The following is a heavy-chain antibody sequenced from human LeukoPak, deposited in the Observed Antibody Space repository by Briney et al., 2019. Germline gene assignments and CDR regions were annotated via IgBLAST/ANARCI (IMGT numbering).Heavy chain of an antibody. CDR2: VDPEDGET. CDR3: ATVRYCSGGSCYLDY. J-gene: IGHJ4*02. Sequence: ASVKVSCKVSGYTFTDYYMHWVQQAPGKGLEWMGLVDPEDGETIYAEKFQGRVTITADTSTDTAYMELSSLRSEDTAVYYCATVRYCSGGSCYLDYWGQGTLVTVSS. CDR1: GYTFTDYY. V-gene: IGHV1-69-2*01. D-gene: IGHD2-15*01.